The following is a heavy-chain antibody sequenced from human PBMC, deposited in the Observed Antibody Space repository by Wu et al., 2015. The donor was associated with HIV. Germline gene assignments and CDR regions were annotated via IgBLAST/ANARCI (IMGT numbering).Heavy chain of an antibody. V-gene: IGHV1-46*01. CDR2: INPSGGST. Sequence: QVQLVQSGAEVKKPGASVKVSCKASGYTFTSYYMHWVRQAPGQGLEWMGIINPSGGSTSYAQKFQGRVTMTRDTSTSTVYMELSSLRSEDTAVYYCARERVDYDSSGYRAQSGHHFDYVGRGNAGHRLL. CDR3: ARERVDYDSSGYRAQSGHHFDY. J-gene: IGHJ4*02. D-gene: IGHD3-22*01. CDR1: GYTFTSYY.